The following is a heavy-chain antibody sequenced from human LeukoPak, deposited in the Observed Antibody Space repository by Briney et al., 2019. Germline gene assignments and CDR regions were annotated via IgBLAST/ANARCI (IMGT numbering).Heavy chain of an antibody. CDR1: GFTVSSNY. D-gene: IGHD3-22*01. Sequence: GGSLRLSCAASGFTVSSNYMSWVRQAPGKGLEWVSVIYSGGSTYYADSVKGRFTISRDNSKNTLYLQMNSLRAEDTAVYYCARDRYYDSSGYSNFDYWGQGTLVTVSS. CDR3: ARDRYYDSSGYSNFDY. CDR2: IYSGGST. V-gene: IGHV3-66*01. J-gene: IGHJ4*02.